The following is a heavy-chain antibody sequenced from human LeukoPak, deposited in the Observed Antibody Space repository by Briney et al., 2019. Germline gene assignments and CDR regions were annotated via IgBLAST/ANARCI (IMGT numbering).Heavy chain of an antibody. Sequence: SETLSLTCTVSGASISSYYWSWIRQPPGKGLEWIGYIYYSGSTNYNPSLKSRVTISVDTSKNQFSLKLSSVTAADTAVYYCARVREDGGNYNYYYYMDVWGKGTTVTVSS. J-gene: IGHJ6*03. CDR1: GASISSYY. CDR3: ARVREDGGNYNYYYYMDV. V-gene: IGHV4-59*01. D-gene: IGHD4-23*01. CDR2: IYYSGST.